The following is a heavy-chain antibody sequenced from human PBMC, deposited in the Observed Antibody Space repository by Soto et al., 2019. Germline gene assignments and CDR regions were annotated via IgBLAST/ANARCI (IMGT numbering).Heavy chain of an antibody. J-gene: IGHJ4*02. Sequence: PGGSLRLSCEASGFSFNSFFMHWVRQGPGKGLEWVSRISNDGTDTTYADSVKGRFTISRDNSKNTLYLQMDRLRAEDTAVYYCAKGGSNDYSPLDFCGQGTPVTVS. CDR1: GFSFNSFF. V-gene: IGHV3-23*01. CDR2: ISNDGTDT. D-gene: IGHD3-22*01. CDR3: AKGGSNDYSPLDF.